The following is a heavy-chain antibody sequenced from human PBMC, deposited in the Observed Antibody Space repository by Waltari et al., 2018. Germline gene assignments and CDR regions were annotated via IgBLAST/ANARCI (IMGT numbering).Heavy chain of an antibody. V-gene: IGHV1-69-2*01. CDR1: GYTFTDYY. J-gene: IGHJ3*02. Sequence: EVQLVQSGAEVKKPGATVKISCKASGYTFTDYYMHWVQQAPGKGLEWMGRVDPEDGETIYAEKFQGRVTITADTSTDTAYMELSSLRSEDTAVYYCATAGIAAAGRGRIDAFDIWGQGTMVTVSS. CDR2: VDPEDGET. CDR3: ATAGIAAAGRGRIDAFDI. D-gene: IGHD6-13*01.